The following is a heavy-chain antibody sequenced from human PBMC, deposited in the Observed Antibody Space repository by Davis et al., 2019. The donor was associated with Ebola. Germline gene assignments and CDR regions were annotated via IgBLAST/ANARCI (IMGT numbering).Heavy chain of an antibody. CDR1: GYTFTGYY. D-gene: IGHD3-3*01. CDR2: INPNSGGT. Sequence: ASVQVSCKASGYTFTGYYMHWVRQAPAQGLEWMGWINPNSGGTHYAQKFQGRVTMTRDTAISTAYMELSRLRSDDTAVYYCARDQQPDYDFWSGYYFYYYYYMDVWGKGTTVTVSS. V-gene: IGHV1-2*02. CDR3: ARDQQPDYDFWSGYYFYYYYYMDV. J-gene: IGHJ6*03.